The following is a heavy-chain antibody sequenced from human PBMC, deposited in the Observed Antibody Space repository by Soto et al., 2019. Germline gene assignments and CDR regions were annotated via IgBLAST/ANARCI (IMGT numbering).Heavy chain of an antibody. CDR3: ARTPVDYFDY. CDR2: IYHSGST. J-gene: IGHJ4*02. V-gene: IGHV4-4*02. Sequence: SETLSLTCVVSGGSISSSNWWSWVRQPPGKGLEWTGEIYHSGSTNNNPSLKSRVTISVDTSKNQFSLKLSSVTAADTAVYYCARTPVDYFDYWGQGTLVTVSS. CDR1: GGSISSSNW.